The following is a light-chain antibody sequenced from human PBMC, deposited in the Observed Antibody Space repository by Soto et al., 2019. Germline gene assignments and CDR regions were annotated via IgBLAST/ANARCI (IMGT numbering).Light chain of an antibody. CDR3: QQYGSSPLT. V-gene: IGKV3-20*01. CDR1: QSVSGSY. Sequence: EIVLTQSPGTLSLSPGERATLSCRASQSVSGSYVAWYQQKPGQAPRHLIYGASSRATGIPDRFSGSGSGTDFTLTITRLELEDFAVYYCQQYGSSPLTFGRGTKLEIK. J-gene: IGKJ2*01. CDR2: GAS.